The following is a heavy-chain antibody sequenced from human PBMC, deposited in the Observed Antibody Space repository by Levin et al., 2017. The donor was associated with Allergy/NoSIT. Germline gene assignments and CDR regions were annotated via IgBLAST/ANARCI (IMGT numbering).Heavy chain of an antibody. CDR1: GFTFSSYW. J-gene: IGHJ4*02. V-gene: IGHV3-74*01. CDR2: INSDGSST. Sequence: GESLKISCAASGFTFSSYWMHWVHQAPGKGLVWVSRINSDGSSTSYADSVKGRFTISRDNAKNTVYLQMNSLRDEDTAVYYCARYGDHYCDYWGQGTLVTVSS. D-gene: IGHD4-17*01. CDR3: ARYGDHYCDY.